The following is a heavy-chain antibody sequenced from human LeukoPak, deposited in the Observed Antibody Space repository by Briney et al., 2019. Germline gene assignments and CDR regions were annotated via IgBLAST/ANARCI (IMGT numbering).Heavy chain of an antibody. D-gene: IGHD3-10*01. CDR3: AKDWGAGGSALTF. CDR1: GFTFSTCA. Sequence: GGSLRLSCAASGFTFSTCAMHWVRQAPGKGLEWVAVISYDGRNKYYADSVKGRFTISRDNSKSTLYVQMNSLRAEDTAVYYCAKDWGAGGSALTFWGQGTLVTVSS. CDR2: ISYDGRNK. V-gene: IGHV3-30*04. J-gene: IGHJ4*02.